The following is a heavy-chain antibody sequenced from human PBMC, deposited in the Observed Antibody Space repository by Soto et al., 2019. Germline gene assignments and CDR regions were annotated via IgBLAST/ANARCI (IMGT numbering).Heavy chain of an antibody. Sequence: QVQLVQSGAEVKKPGASVKVSCKASGYTFASYAISWMRQAPGQGLEWMGWISAYNGNTNDAPKIQGRVTMTTDTSTSTAYLELRSLRSDDTAVYYCAGDPPPPDYWGQGTLVTVSS. CDR1: GYTFASYA. CDR2: ISAYNGNT. CDR3: AGDPPPPDY. V-gene: IGHV1-18*01. J-gene: IGHJ4*02.